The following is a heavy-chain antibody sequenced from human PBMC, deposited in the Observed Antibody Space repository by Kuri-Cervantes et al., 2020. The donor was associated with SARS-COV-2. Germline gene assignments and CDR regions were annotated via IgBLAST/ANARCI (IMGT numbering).Heavy chain of an antibody. CDR2: ISSNGGST. CDR1: GFTFSSYA. V-gene: IGHV3-64*01. D-gene: IGHD3-22*01. Sequence: LSLTCAASGFTFSSYAMHWVRQAPGKGLEYVSAISSNGGSTYYANSVKGRFTISRDNSKNTLYLQMGSLRAEGMAVYYCAIPMIVVVIVGGSGKPNWFDPWGQGTLVTVSS. J-gene: IGHJ5*02. CDR3: AIPMIVVVIVGGSGKPNWFDP.